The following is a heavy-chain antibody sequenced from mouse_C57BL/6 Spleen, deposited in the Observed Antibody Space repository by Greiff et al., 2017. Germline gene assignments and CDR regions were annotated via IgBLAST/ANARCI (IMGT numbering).Heavy chain of an antibody. V-gene: IGHV8-12*01. D-gene: IGHD2-4*01. CDR1: GFSLSTSGMG. Sequence: QVTLKESGPGILQSSQTLSLTCSFSGFSLSTSGMGVSWIRQPSGKGLEWLAHIYWDDDKRYNPSLKSRLTISKDTSRNQVFLKITSVDTADTATYYCARRPFYYDYGDWYFDVWGTGTTVTVSS. CDR3: ARRPFYYDYGDWYFDV. J-gene: IGHJ1*03. CDR2: IYWDDDK.